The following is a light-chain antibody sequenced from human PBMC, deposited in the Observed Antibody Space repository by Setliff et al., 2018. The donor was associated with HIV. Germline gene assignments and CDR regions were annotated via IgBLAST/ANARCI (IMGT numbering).Light chain of an antibody. CDR1: SSNIGSET. CDR3: AAWDDSVDAGV. Sequence: QSVLTQPPSASGTPGQTVTISCSGSSSNIGSETVNWYQVLPGTASKLLIYSDSQRPSGVPDRFSGSKSGTSASLAISGLQSEDEAEYYCAAWDDSVDAGVFGGGTKVTVL. J-gene: IGLJ2*01. CDR2: SDS. V-gene: IGLV1-44*01.